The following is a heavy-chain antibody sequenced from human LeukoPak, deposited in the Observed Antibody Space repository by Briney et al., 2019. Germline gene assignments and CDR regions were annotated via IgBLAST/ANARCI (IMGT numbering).Heavy chain of an antibody. CDR2: TSYDGSNK. V-gene: IGHV3-30*04. J-gene: IGHJ3*02. D-gene: IGHD6-19*01. Sequence: GRSLRLSCAASGFTFSSYAMHWVRQAPGKGLEWVAVTSYDGSNKYYADSVKGGFTISRDNSKNTLYLQMNSLRAEDTAVYYCARESSGWYDDAFYIWGQGTMVTVSS. CDR1: GFTFSSYA. CDR3: ARESSGWYDDAFYI.